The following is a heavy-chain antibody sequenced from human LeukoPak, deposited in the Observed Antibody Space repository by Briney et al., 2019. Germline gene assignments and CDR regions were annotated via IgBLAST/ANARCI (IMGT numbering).Heavy chain of an antibody. CDR1: GGSFSGYY. CDR2: INHSGST. CDR3: AREGPEDTAMVRDLDY. Sequence: PSETLSLTCAVYGGSFSGYYWSWIRQPPGKGLEWIGEINHSGSTNYNPSLKSRVTISVDTSENQFSLKLRSVTAADTAVYYCAREGPEDTAMVRDLDYWGQGTLVTVSS. J-gene: IGHJ4*02. V-gene: IGHV4-34*01. D-gene: IGHD5-18*01.